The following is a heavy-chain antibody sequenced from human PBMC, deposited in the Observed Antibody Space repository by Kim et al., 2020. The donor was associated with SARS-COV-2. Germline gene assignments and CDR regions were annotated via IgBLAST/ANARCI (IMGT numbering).Heavy chain of an antibody. CDR1: VYTFPSYS. CDR3: ARDSYYDIFRYYYYYMDV. J-gene: IGHJ6*03. Sequence: ASVKVSCKASVYTFPSYSIHWVRQAPGQRLAWMGWITAGHGNTKYSQKFQGRVTITRDTSASTAYMELSSLRSEDTAVYYCARDSYYDIFRYYYYYMDVWGKGTTVTVS. CDR2: ITAGHGNT. D-gene: IGHD3-9*01. V-gene: IGHV1-3*01.